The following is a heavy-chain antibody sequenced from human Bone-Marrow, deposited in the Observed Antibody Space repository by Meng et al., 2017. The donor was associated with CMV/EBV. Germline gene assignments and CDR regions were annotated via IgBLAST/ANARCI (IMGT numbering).Heavy chain of an antibody. CDR3: AQGFLPMMDL. Sequence: GESLKISCAASGFTFSSYAMSWVRQASGKGLEWVSYISDTPYYADSVKGRFTMSRDNSKNTLYLQMNSLRVEDTAVYYCAQGFLPMMDLRGQGTLVTVSS. CDR1: GFTFSSYA. J-gene: IGHJ5*02. D-gene: IGHD3-22*01. CDR2: ISDTP. V-gene: IGHV3-23*01.